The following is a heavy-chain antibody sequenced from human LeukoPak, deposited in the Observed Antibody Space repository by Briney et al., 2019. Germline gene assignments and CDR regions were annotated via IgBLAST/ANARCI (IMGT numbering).Heavy chain of an antibody. V-gene: IGHV4-59*01. D-gene: IGHD3-10*01. CDR2: IYYNGII. CDR3: AGSGGLANTGAVFDY. J-gene: IGHJ4*02. CDR1: GGSISSYY. Sequence: SETLSLTCTVSGGSISSYYWSWIRQPPGKGLEWIGYIYYNGIINYNPSLKSRVTISVDTSRNQFSMELNSVTAADTAVYYCAGSGGLANTGAVFDYWGQGTLVTVSS.